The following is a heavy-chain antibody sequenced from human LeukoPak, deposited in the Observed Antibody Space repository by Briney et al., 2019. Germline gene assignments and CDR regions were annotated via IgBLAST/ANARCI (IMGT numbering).Heavy chain of an antibody. CDR1: GGSISSSSYY. Sequence: PSETLSLTCTVSGGSISSSSYYWGWIRQPPGKGLEWIGSIYYSGSTYYNPSLKSRVTISVDTSKNQFSLKLSSVTAADTAMYYCARGVATITGLYYYYYYYMDVWGKGTTVTVSS. V-gene: IGHV4-39*07. CDR2: IYYSGST. J-gene: IGHJ6*03. CDR3: ARGVATITGLYYYYYYYMDV. D-gene: IGHD5-12*01.